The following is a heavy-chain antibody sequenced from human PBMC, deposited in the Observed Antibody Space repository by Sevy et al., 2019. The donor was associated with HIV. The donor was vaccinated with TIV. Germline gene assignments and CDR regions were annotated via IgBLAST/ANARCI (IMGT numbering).Heavy chain of an antibody. CDR2: INHSGST. J-gene: IGHJ4*02. D-gene: IGHD6-19*01. CDR3: ARYRVAGNFDY. CDR1: GGSFSGYY. Sequence: SETLSLTCGVYGGSFSGYYWSWIRQPPGKGLEWIGEINHSGSTNHNPSLKSRVTISVDTSKNQFSLKLSSVTAADTAVYYCARYRVAGNFDYWGQGTLVTVSS. V-gene: IGHV4-34*01.